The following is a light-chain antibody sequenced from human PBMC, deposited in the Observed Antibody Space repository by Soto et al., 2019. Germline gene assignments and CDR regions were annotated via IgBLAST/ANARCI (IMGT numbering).Light chain of an antibody. CDR2: GAS. Sequence: EVVLTHSQATLSLSPGEGAALYSRASENVRTFVDWYQQKPGQAPRLLIYGASNRATGIPDRFSGSGSGTEFSLTISRLEPEDFAVYYCLQYDSSLWTFGQGTKVDIK. CDR3: LQYDSSLWT. V-gene: IGKV3-20*01. J-gene: IGKJ1*01. CDR1: ENVRTF.